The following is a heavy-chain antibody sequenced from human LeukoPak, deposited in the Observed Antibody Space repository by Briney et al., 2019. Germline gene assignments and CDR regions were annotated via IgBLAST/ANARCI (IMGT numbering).Heavy chain of an antibody. CDR2: ISYDGSNK. V-gene: IGHV3-30-3*01. CDR3: AWDYFDY. J-gene: IGHJ4*02. CDR1: GFTFSNYA. Sequence: GGSLRLSCAASGFTFSNYAMSWVRQAPGKGLEWVAVISYDGSNKYYADSVKGRFTISRDNSKNTLYLQMNSLRAEDTAVYYCAWDYFDYWGQGTLVTVSS.